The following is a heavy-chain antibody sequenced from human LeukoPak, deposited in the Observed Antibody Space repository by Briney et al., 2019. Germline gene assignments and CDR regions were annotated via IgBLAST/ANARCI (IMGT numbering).Heavy chain of an antibody. J-gene: IGHJ4*02. V-gene: IGHV1-69*13. CDR1: GGTFSSYA. D-gene: IGHD2-15*01. Sequence: ASVKVSCKAPGGTFSSYAISWVRQAPGQGLEWMGGIIPIFGTANYAQKFQGRVTITADESTSTAYMELSSLRSEDTAVYYCARDRRPYCSGGSCYETHWGQGTLVTVSS. CDR2: IIPIFGTA. CDR3: ARDRRPYCSGGSCYETH.